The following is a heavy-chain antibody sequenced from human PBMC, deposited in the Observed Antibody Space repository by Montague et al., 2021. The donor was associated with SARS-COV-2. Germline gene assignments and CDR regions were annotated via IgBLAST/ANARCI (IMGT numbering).Heavy chain of an antibody. J-gene: IGHJ6*02. D-gene: IGHD1-14*01. Sequence: TLSLTCTVSGDSISSGDYHWSWVRQPAGKGLEWIGYIYTLGSTNYNPSLKSRVTISMDTSKNQLSLKLSSVTAADTAVYSCARSPYRTTYLKGMDVWGQGTTVTVSS. CDR1: GDSISSGDYH. CDR3: ARSPYRTTYLKGMDV. V-gene: IGHV4-61*09. CDR2: IYTLGST.